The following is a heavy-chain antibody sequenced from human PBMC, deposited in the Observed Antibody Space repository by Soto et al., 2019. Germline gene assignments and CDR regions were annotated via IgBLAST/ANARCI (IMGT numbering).Heavy chain of an antibody. J-gene: IGHJ6*02. CDR1: GGSISSGGYF. Sequence: QVQLQESGPGLAKPSQTLSLTCTVSGGSISSGGYFWSWIRQRPGKGLAWICYIYYNGSNSYNPSHTLRVTVSVDTSMHQFSLKLSSVAAAVTSLYYCARDVRGEAVADYYFHGMDVWGQGTMVTVSS. CDR2: IYYNGSN. V-gene: IGHV4-31*03. CDR3: ARDVRGEAVADYYFHGMDV. D-gene: IGHD3-10*02.